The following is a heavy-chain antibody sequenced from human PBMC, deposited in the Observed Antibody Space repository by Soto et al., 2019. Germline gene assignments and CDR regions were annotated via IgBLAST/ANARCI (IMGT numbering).Heavy chain of an antibody. V-gene: IGHV4-61*08. J-gene: IGHJ5*02. CDR1: GGSILNGGHY. D-gene: IGHD1-26*01. CDR3: ARYTTYWLDP. Sequence: SETLSLTCTVSGGSILNGGHYWTWIRQHPGKGLEWIGRIFFSGNTHYNPSLKSRVTISVDTSKNQFSLKLSSVTAADTAVYYCARYTTYWLDPWGQGTLVTVSS. CDR2: IFFSGNT.